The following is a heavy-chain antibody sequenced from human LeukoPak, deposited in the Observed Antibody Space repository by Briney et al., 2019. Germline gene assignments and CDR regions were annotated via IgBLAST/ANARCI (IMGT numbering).Heavy chain of an antibody. J-gene: IGHJ4*02. V-gene: IGHV1-2*06. CDR3: ARDCGGDCYPNHYFDY. CDR1: GYTFTGYY. CDR2: INPNSGGT. Sequence: GASLKVSCKASGYTFTGYYMHWVRQAPGQGLEWMGRINPNSGGTNYAQKFQGRVTMTRDTSISTAYMELSRLRSDDTAVYYCARDCGGDCYPNHYFDYWGQGTLVTVSS. D-gene: IGHD2-21*02.